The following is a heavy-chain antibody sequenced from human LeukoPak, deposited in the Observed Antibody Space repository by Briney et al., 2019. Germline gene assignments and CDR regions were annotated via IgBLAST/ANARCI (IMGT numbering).Heavy chain of an antibody. D-gene: IGHD1-26*01. J-gene: IGHJ4*02. V-gene: IGHV4-59*01. Sequence: SETLSLTCTVSGGSISSYYWSWIRQPPGKGLEWIGYIYYSGSTNYNPSLKSRVTISVDTSKNQFSLKLSSVTAADTAVYYCARGVGAAFVDYWGQGTLVTVSS. CDR1: GGSISSYY. CDR3: ARGVGAAFVDY. CDR2: IYYSGST.